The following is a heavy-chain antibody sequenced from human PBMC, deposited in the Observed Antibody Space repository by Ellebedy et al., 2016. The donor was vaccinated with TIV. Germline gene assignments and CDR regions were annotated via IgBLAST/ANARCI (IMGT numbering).Heavy chain of an antibody. D-gene: IGHD3-3*01. CDR2: ISHRGAT. Sequence: MPGGSLRLSCTVSGGSIHGNYRTWIRQTAGTRLEWIGYISHRGATRYNPSRQSRLSMSVYTSKNQFSLKLRSVTAADTAVYFCARREWSSDLWGRGILVTVSS. V-gene: IGHV4-59*08. CDR1: GGSIHGNY. J-gene: IGHJ5*02. CDR3: ARREWSSDL.